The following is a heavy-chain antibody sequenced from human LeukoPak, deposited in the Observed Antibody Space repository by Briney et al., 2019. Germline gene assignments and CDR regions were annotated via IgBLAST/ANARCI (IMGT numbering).Heavy chain of an antibody. V-gene: IGHV4-39*01. CDR1: GGSISSSSYY. J-gene: IGHJ5*02. Sequence: ASEILSLTCTVSGGSISSSSYYWGWIRQPPGKGLEWIGSIYYSGSTYYNPSLKSRVTISVDTSKNQFSLKLSSVTAADTAVYYCARLGDIVVVPAARENNWFDPWGQGTLVTVSS. CDR2: IYYSGST. D-gene: IGHD2-2*01. CDR3: ARLGDIVVVPAARENNWFDP.